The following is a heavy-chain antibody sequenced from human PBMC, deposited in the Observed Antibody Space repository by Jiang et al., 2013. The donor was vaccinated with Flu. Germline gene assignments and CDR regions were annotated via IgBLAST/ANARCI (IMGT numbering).Heavy chain of an antibody. J-gene: IGHJ4*02. CDR2: INHSGST. D-gene: IGHD5-18*01. CDR3: ARAMDTAIDY. CDR1: GGSFSGYY. V-gene: IGHV4-34*01. Sequence: AVYGGSFSGYYWSWIRQPPGKGLEWIGEINHSGSTNYNPSLKSRVTISVDTSKNQFSLKLSSVTAADTAVYYCARAMDTAIDYWGQGTLVTVSS.